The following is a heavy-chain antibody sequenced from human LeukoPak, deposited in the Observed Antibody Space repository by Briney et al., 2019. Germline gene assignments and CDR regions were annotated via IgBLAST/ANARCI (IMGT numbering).Heavy chain of an antibody. CDR3: ASSSGWYPFDY. D-gene: IGHD6-19*01. V-gene: IGHV1-46*01. Sequence: AASVKVSCKASGYTFTSYYMHWLRQAPGQGLEWMGIINPSGGSTSYAQKFQGRVTMTRDTSTSTVYMELSSLRSEDTAVYYCASSSGWYPFDYWGQGTLVTVSS. CDR1: GYTFTSYY. CDR2: INPSGGST. J-gene: IGHJ4*02.